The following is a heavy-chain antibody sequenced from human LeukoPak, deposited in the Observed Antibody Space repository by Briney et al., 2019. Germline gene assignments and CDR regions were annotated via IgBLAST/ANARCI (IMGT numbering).Heavy chain of an antibody. CDR2: INPNSGGT. J-gene: IGHJ5*02. V-gene: IGHV1-2*02. Sequence: ASVKVSCKASGYTFSDYFLHWVRQAPGQGLEWMGWINPNSGGTNYAQKFQGRVTMTRDTSISTAYMELSRLRSDDTAVYYCARGPWFGENWFDPWGQGTLVTVSS. CDR1: GYTFSDYF. CDR3: ARGPWFGENWFDP. D-gene: IGHD3-10*01.